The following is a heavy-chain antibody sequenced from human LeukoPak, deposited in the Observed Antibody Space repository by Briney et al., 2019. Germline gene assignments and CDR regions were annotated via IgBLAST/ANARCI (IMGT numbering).Heavy chain of an antibody. V-gene: IGHV5-51*01. CDR3: ARTSYYDILTGSGIDAFDI. CDR2: IYPGDSDT. CDR1: GYSFTSYW. J-gene: IGHJ3*02. Sequence: GESPKISCKGSGYSFTSYWIGWVRQMPGKGLEWMGIIYPGDSDTRYSPSFQGQVTISADKSISTAYLQWSSLKASDTAMYYCARTSYYDILTGSGIDAFDIWGQGTMVTVSS. D-gene: IGHD3-9*01.